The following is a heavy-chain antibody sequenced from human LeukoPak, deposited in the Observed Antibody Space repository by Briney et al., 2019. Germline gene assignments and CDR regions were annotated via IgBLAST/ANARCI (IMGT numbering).Heavy chain of an antibody. V-gene: IGHV3-15*01. D-gene: IGHD2-2*01. CDR2: IKTKTDGGTT. CDR3: ASHSSTSV. J-gene: IGHJ4*02. Sequence: PGGSLRLSCAASGFTFSNAWMTWVRQAPGKGLEWVGRIKTKTDGGTTDYAAPVKGRFTISRDDSRDTPYLQMNSLKTEDTAVYYCASHSSTSVWGQGTLVTVSS. CDR1: GFTFSNAW.